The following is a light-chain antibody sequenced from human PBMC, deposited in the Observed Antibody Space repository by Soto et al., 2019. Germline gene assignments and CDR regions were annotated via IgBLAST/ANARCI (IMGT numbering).Light chain of an antibody. J-gene: IGLJ3*02. CDR2: GNS. CDR1: SSNIGAGYD. CDR3: QSYDSSLSGSV. Sequence: QSVLTQPPSVSGAPGQRVTISCTGSSSNIGAGYDVHWYQQLPVTAPKLLIYGNSNRPSGVPDRFSGSESGTSASRAITGLQAEDEADYYCQSYDSSLSGSVFGGGTKLTVL. V-gene: IGLV1-40*01.